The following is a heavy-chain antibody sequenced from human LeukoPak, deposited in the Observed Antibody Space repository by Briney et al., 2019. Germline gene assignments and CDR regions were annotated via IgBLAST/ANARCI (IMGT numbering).Heavy chain of an antibody. Sequence: SETLSLTCSVSGDSLNYYYWTWIRQPPGKGLEWIGHVSYSGGTNYNASLKSRVTILVDTSKNQFSLMVRSVTAADTATYYCARCYGSGSLYYFDYWGQGALVTVSS. V-gene: IGHV4-59*01. CDR3: ARCYGSGSLYYFDY. J-gene: IGHJ4*02. D-gene: IGHD3-10*01. CDR1: GDSLNYYY. CDR2: VSYSGGT.